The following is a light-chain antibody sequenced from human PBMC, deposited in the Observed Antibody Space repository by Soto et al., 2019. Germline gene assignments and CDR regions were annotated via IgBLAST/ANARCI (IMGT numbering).Light chain of an antibody. J-gene: IGKJ1*01. CDR3: QQYNSYSPT. CDR1: QSISSW. V-gene: IGKV1-5*01. CDR2: DAS. Sequence: DIQMTQSPSTLSASVGDRVTITCRASQSISSWLAWYQQKPGKAPKLLIYDASSLESGVPPRFSGSVSGTEFTLTISSLQPDDFATYYCQQYNSYSPTFGQGTKV.